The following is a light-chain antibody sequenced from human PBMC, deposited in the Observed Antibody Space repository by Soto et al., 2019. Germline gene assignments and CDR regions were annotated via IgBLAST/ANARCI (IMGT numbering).Light chain of an antibody. V-gene: IGKV3-20*01. CDR2: GTS. J-gene: IGKJ2*01. CDR3: QQYGNSLHT. Sequence: EIVLTQSPGTLSLSPGERAALSCRASQSVSSTYLAWYQQKPGQAPRLLIYGTSTRAAGIPDKFSGSGSGTDFTLTISRLEPEDFAMYYCQQYGNSLHTFGQGTKLEIK. CDR1: QSVSSTY.